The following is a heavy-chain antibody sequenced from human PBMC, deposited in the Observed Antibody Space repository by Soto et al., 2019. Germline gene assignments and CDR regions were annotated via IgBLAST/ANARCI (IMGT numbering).Heavy chain of an antibody. V-gene: IGHV3-33*01. J-gene: IGHJ6*03. Sequence: QVQLVESGGGVVQPGSSLRLSCAASGFSFSRNGMHWVRQAPGKGLEWVAVIWYNGNNRYYAESVKGRFTISRDNSKDTLYLEMSGLRVEDTAVYYCARDPAPAARFFYHMDVWGKGTMVTVSS. CDR3: ARDPAPAARFFYHMDV. CDR2: IWYNGNNR. CDR1: GFSFSRNG. D-gene: IGHD2-2*01.